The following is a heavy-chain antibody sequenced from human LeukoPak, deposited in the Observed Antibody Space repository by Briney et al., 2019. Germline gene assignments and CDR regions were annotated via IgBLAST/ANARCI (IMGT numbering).Heavy chain of an antibody. CDR2: IYTSGST. D-gene: IGHD2-8*02. CDR1: GGSISSYY. J-gene: IGHJ4*02. V-gene: IGHV4-4*07. Sequence: PSGTLSLTCTVSGGSISSYYWSWIRQPAGKGLEWIGRIYTSGSTNYNPSLKSRVTMSVDTSKNQFSLKLSSVTAADTAVYYCARGGYCTGGVCYLDYWGQGTLVTVSS. CDR3: ARGGYCTGGVCYLDY.